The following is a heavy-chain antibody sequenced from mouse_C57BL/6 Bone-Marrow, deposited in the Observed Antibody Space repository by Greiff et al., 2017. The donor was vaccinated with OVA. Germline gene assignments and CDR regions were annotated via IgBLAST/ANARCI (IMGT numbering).Heavy chain of an antibody. V-gene: IGHV1-15*01. J-gene: IGHJ2*01. CDR1: GYTFTDYE. CDR2: IDPETGGT. CDR3: TGRTVVATDC. Sequence: VQLQESGAELVRPGASVTLSCKASGYTFTDYEMHWVKQTPVHGLEWIGAIDPETGGTAYNQKFKGKAILTADKSASTAYMELRSLTSEDSAGYYCTGRTVVATDCWGKSSTLTV. D-gene: IGHD1-1*01.